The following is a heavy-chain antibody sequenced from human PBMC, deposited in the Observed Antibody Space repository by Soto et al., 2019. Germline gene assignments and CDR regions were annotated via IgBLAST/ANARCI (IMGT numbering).Heavy chain of an antibody. CDR3: ARVKVASCYYYYGMDV. Sequence: VQLVQSGAEVKKPGASVKVSCKASGYTFTGYYMHWVRQAPGQGLEWMGWINPNSAGTNYAQKFQGRVTMTRGTSISTAYRGLGRLISDDTAVYYCARVKVASCYYYYGMDVWGQGTTVTVSS. V-gene: IGHV1-2*02. CDR2: INPNSAGT. CDR1: GYTFTGYY. D-gene: IGHD5-12*01. J-gene: IGHJ6*02.